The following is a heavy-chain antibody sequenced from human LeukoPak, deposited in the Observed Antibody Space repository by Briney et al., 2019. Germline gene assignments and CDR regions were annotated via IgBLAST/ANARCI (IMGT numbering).Heavy chain of an antibody. J-gene: IGHJ4*02. CDR2: IWYDGSNK. CDR1: GFTFSNYG. V-gene: IGHV3-33*01. Sequence: GGSLRLSCAASGFTFSNYGMHWVRQAPGKGLEWVAVIWYDGSNKYYSDSVRGRFTISRDNSKNTLYLQMNSLRAEDTAVYYCATKGSVWYDYWGQGTLVTVSS. CDR3: ATKGSVWYDY. D-gene: IGHD6-13*01.